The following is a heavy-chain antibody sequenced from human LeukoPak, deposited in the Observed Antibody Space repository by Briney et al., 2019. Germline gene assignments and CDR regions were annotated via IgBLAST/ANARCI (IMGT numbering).Heavy chain of an antibody. Sequence: ASVKVSCKASGYTFTSYDINWARQATGQGLEWMGWMNPNSGNTGYAQKFQGRVTMTRNTSISTAYMELSSLRSEDTAVYYCARGQDLIAAAGNLNDYWGQGTLVTVSS. J-gene: IGHJ4*02. V-gene: IGHV1-8*01. D-gene: IGHD6-13*01. CDR3: ARGQDLIAAAGNLNDY. CDR1: GYTFTSYD. CDR2: MNPNSGNT.